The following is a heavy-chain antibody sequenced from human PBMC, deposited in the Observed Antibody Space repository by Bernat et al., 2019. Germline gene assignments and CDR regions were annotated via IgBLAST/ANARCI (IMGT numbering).Heavy chain of an antibody. Sequence: EVQLVESGGGLVQPGGSLRLSCAASGFTFSSYWMHWVRQAPGKGLVWVSRINSDGSSTSYADSVKGRFTSSRDNAKNTLYLQMNSLRAEDTAVYYCARAAGTIHFLTGAEDDYCGMDVWGQGTTVTVSS. J-gene: IGHJ6*02. CDR1: GFTFSSYW. D-gene: IGHD6-13*01. V-gene: IGHV3-74*01. CDR2: INSDGSST. CDR3: ARAAGTIHFLTGAEDDYCGMDV.